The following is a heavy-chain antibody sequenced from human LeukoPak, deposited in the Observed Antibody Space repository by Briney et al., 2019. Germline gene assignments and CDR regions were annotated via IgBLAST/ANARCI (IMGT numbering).Heavy chain of an antibody. CDR3: AREYTHANYYYGVDV. CDR1: GFTFGSYE. V-gene: IGHV3-48*03. D-gene: IGHD2-2*01. Sequence: PGGSLRLSCAASGFTFGSYEMNWVRQAPGKGLEWVSYISGSGSTIYYADSVKGRFTISRDNAKNSLSLQMSSLRAEDTAVYYCAREYTHANYYYGVDVWGKGTTVTVSS. J-gene: IGHJ6*04. CDR2: ISGSGSTI.